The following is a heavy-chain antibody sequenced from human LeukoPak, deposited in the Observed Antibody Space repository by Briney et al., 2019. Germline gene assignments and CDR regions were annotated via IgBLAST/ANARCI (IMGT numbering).Heavy chain of an antibody. CDR2: IYYSGST. CDR1: GGSISSSY. Sequence: SETLSLTCTVSGGSISSSYWSWIRQPPGKGLEWIGYIYYSGSTNYNPSLKSRVTISVDTSKNQFSLKLTSVTAADTAVYYCARGYSSSSSSLYYYYMDVWGRGATVTVSS. J-gene: IGHJ6*03. CDR3: ARGYSSSSSSLYYYYMDV. V-gene: IGHV4-59*01. D-gene: IGHD6-6*01.